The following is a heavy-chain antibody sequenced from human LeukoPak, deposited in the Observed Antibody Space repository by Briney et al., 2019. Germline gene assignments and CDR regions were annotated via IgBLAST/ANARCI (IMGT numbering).Heavy chain of an antibody. CDR3: VRRRTTVIDY. D-gene: IGHD4-17*01. Sequence: GGSLRLSCAASGFTFGSYALTWVRQAPGKGLEYVSAISSNGGSTYYADSVKGRFTISRDNSKNTLYLQMSSLRAEDTAVYYCVRRRTTVIDYWGQGTLVTVSS. J-gene: IGHJ4*02. V-gene: IGHV3-64D*06. CDR1: GFTFGSYA. CDR2: ISSNGGST.